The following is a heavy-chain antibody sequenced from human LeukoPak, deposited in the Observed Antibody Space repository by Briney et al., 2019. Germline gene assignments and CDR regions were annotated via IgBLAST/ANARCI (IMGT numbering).Heavy chain of an antibody. CDR1: GFTFSSYA. Sequence: GRSLRLSCAASGFTFSSYAMHWVRQAPGKGLEWVSAISGSGGSTYYADSVKGRFTISRDNSKNTLYLQMNSLRAEDTAVYYCAKDRYGDFYFDYWGQGTLVTVSS. CDR3: AKDRYGDFYFDY. CDR2: ISGSGGST. D-gene: IGHD4-17*01. J-gene: IGHJ4*02. V-gene: IGHV3-23*01.